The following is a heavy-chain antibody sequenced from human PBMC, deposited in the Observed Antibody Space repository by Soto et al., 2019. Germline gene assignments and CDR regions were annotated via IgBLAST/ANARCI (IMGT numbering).Heavy chain of an antibody. CDR2: IKQDGSEK. D-gene: IGHD3-9*01. J-gene: IGHJ3*02. V-gene: IGHV3-7*01. CDR3: AREGGPLRYFDWLLPSGPDAFDI. CDR1: GFTFSSYW. Sequence: GGSLRLSCAASGFTFSSYWMSWVRQAPGKGLEWVANIKQDGSEKYYVDSVKGRFTISRDNAKNSLYLQINSLRAEDTAVYYCAREGGPLRYFDWLLPSGPDAFDIWGQGTMVTVSS.